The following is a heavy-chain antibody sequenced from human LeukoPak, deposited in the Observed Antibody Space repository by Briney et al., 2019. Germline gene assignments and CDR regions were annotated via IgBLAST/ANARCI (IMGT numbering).Heavy chain of an antibody. CDR2: ISSDSIYI. D-gene: IGHD4-11*01. V-gene: IGHV3-21*01. J-gene: IGHJ4*02. CDR1: GFIFSTYS. CDR3: SRGLGDYSDYGARD. Sequence: PGGSLRLSCAASGFIFSTYSMNWVRQAPGKGLGWVSTISSDSIYIYYADSVEGRFTISRDNAKDSLFLQMNSLRAEDTAVYYCSRGLGDYSDYGARDWGQGTLVTVSS.